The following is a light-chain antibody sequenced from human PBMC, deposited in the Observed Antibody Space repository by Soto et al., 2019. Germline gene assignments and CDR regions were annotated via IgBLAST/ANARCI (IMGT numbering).Light chain of an antibody. J-gene: IGKJ2*01. V-gene: IGKV3-15*01. Sequence: EIVMTQSPATLSVSPGERATLSCRASQSVSRNLAWYQQKPGQTPRLLIYAASTRATGIPARFSGSGSGTEFTLTISSLQSEDFALYYCLQYNNWPPGTFGQGTKLEIK. CDR3: LQYNNWPPGT. CDR2: AAS. CDR1: QSVSRN.